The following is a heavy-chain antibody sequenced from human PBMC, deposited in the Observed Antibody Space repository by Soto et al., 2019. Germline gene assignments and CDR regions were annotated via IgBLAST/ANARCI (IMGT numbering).Heavy chain of an antibody. CDR1: GFSFSTYS. D-gene: IGHD6-6*01. CDR2: ISSRSYTI. Sequence: EVQLVESGGGLVQPGGSLRLSCAASGFSFSTYSMNWVRQAPGKGLEWVSYISSRSYTIYYIDSVKGRFTISRDNAKSSLYLPMNSLRDEDTAVYDCARGGSSSDNGMDVWGQGTTVTVSS. J-gene: IGHJ6*02. CDR3: ARGGSSSDNGMDV. V-gene: IGHV3-48*02.